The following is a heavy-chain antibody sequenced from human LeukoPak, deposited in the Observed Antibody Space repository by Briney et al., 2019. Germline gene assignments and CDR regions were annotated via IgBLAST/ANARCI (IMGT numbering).Heavy chain of an antibody. Sequence: SVKVSCKASGGTFSSYAISWVRQAPGQGLEWMGGIIPIFGTANYAQKFQGRVTITTDESTSTAYMELSSLRSEDTAVYYCARDAIGRAYCGGDCYSRFDYWGQGTLVTVSS. J-gene: IGHJ4*02. CDR3: ARDAIGRAYCGGDCYSRFDY. CDR1: GGTFSSYA. D-gene: IGHD2-21*01. V-gene: IGHV1-69*05. CDR2: IIPIFGTA.